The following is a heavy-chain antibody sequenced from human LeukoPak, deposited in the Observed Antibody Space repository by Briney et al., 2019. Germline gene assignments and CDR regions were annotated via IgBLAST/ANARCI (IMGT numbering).Heavy chain of an antibody. CDR3: ARDRYSYGYWSDI. CDR1: GYTFSIYG. CDR2: ISDYNGNT. Sequence: AASVKVSCTASGYTFSIYGISWMRQAPGQGLEWMGWISDYNGNTIYVQKFQGRVTMTTDTSTSTAYMELRSLRSDDTAVYYCARDRYSYGYWSDIWGQGTMVTVSS. V-gene: IGHV1-18*01. D-gene: IGHD5-18*01. J-gene: IGHJ3*02.